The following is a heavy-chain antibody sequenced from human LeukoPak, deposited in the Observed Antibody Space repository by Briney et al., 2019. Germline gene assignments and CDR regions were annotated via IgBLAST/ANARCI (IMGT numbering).Heavy chain of an antibody. Sequence: ASVKVPCKASGYTFTSYGISWVRQAPGQGLEWMGWISAYNGNTNYAQKLQGRVTMTTDTSTSTAYMELRSLRSDDTAVYYCARGNLYYDFWSGLYYFDYWGQGTLVTVSS. J-gene: IGHJ4*02. V-gene: IGHV1-18*01. CDR1: GYTFTSYG. CDR3: ARGNLYYDFWSGLYYFDY. CDR2: ISAYNGNT. D-gene: IGHD3-3*01.